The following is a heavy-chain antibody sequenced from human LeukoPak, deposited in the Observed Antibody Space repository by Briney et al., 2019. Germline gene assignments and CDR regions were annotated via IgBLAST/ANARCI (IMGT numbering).Heavy chain of an antibody. J-gene: IGHJ4*02. CDR2: ISGSGGST. CDR1: GFTFSSYA. V-gene: IGHV3-23*01. Sequence: GGSLRLSCAASGFTFSSYAMSWVRQAPGKGLEWVSAISGSGGSTYYADSVKGRFTISRDNSKNTLYLQMNSLRAEDTAVYYCARDIVVVVAATPGGYWGQGTLVTVSS. CDR3: ARDIVVVVAATPGGY. D-gene: IGHD2-15*01.